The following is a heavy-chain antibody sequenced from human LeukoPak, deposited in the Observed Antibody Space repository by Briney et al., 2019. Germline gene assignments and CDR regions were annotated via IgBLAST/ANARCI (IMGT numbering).Heavy chain of an antibody. CDR2: FDPEDGET. D-gene: IGHD2-15*01. J-gene: IGHJ4*02. Sequence: ASVKVSCKVSGYTLTELSMHWVRQAPGKGPEWMGGFDPEDGETIYAQKFQGRVTMTEDTSTDTAYMELSSLRYEDTAVYYCATDLLLGVVAAIPRTGYWGQGTLATVSS. CDR1: GYTLTELS. V-gene: IGHV1-24*01. CDR3: ATDLLLGVVAAIPRTGY.